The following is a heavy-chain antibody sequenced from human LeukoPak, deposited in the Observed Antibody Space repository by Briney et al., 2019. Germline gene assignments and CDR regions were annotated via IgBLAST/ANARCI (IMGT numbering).Heavy chain of an antibody. D-gene: IGHD1-26*01. V-gene: IGHV1-2*02. CDR1: GYTFTGYY. J-gene: IGHJ4*02. Sequence: ASVKVSCKASGYTFTGYYMHWVRQAPGQGLEWMGWINPNSGGTNYAQKFQGRVTTTRDTSISTAYMELSRLRSDDTAVYYCARDRSRGSYYDYWGQGTLVTVSS. CDR3: ARDRSRGSYYDY. CDR2: INPNSGGT.